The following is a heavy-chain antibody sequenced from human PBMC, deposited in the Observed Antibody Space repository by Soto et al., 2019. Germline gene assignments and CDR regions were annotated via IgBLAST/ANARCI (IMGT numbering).Heavy chain of an antibody. Sequence: ASVKVSCKASGYTFTSYAMHWVRQAPGQRLEWMGWINAGNGNTKYSQKFEGRVTITRDTSASTAYMELSSLRSEDTAVYYCAREFNYYESNGYDYWGQGTLVTVSS. CDR1: GYTFTSYA. CDR2: INAGNGNT. V-gene: IGHV1-3*01. CDR3: AREFNYYESNGYDY. J-gene: IGHJ4*02. D-gene: IGHD3-22*01.